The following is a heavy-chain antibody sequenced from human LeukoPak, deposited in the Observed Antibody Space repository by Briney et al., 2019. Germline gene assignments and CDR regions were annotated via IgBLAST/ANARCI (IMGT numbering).Heavy chain of an antibody. D-gene: IGHD7-27*01. Sequence: SETLSLTCVVSGYSISSGYHCGWIRQPPGEGLEWIGSVYRSGSTYYNPSLKSRVTISVDTSKNQISLKVRSVTAAATALYYCARENWVFVYWGQGILGTVSS. CDR2: VYRSGST. CDR3: ARENWVFVY. J-gene: IGHJ4*02. V-gene: IGHV4-38-2*02. CDR1: GYSISSGYH.